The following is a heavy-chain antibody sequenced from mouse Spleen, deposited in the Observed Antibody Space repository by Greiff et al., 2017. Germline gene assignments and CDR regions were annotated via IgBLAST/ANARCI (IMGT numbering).Heavy chain of an antibody. CDR2: INPNNGGT. J-gene: IGHJ3*01. D-gene: IGHD2-4*01. CDR1: GYTFTDYY. V-gene: IGHV1-26*01. Sequence: EVQLQQSGPELVKPGASVKISCKASGYTFTDYYMNWVKQSHGKSLEWIGDINPNNGGTSYNQKFKGKATLTVDKSSSTAYMELRSLTPEDSAVYYCADYGAYWGQGTLVTVSA. CDR3: ADYGAY.